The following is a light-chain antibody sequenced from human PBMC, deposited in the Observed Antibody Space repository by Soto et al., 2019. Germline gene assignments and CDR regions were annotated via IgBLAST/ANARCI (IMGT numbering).Light chain of an antibody. CDR3: QHYNSYSEA. CDR2: KAS. V-gene: IGKV1-5*03. CDR1: QDVRNW. Sequence: IQMTQSPSTVSASVGDRVTITCRASQDVRNWIAWYQQKPGKAPKLLIYKASTLKSGVPSRFSGSGSGTEFTLTISSLQPDDFATYYCQHYNSYSEAFGQGTKVELK. J-gene: IGKJ1*01.